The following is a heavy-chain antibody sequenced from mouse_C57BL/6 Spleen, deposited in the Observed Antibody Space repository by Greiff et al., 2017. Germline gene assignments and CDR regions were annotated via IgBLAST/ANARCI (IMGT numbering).Heavy chain of an antibody. D-gene: IGHD3-1*01. CDR2: IDPSDSYT. V-gene: IGHV1-69*01. Sequence: VQLQQPGAELVMPGASVKLSCKASGYTFTSYWMHWVKQRPGPGLEWIGEIDPSDSYTNYNQKFKGKSTLTVDKSSSTAYMQLSSLTSEDSAVYYCARSGVYWGQGTTLTVSS. CDR1: GYTFTSYW. J-gene: IGHJ2*01. CDR3: ARSGVY.